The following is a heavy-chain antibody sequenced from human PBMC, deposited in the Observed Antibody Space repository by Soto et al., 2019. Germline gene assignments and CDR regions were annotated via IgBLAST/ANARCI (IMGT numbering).Heavy chain of an antibody. J-gene: IGHJ4*02. CDR2: IIPILGIA. D-gene: IGHD3-22*01. CDR3: ARSYDSSGENLDY. CDR1: GGTFSSYT. V-gene: IGHV1-69*02. Sequence: QVQLVQSGAEVKKPGSSVKVSCKASGGTFSSYTISWVRQAPGQGLEWMGRIIPILGIANYAQKFQGRVTXTXDXXTSTAYMELSSLRSEDTAVYYCARSYDSSGENLDYWGQGTLVTVSS.